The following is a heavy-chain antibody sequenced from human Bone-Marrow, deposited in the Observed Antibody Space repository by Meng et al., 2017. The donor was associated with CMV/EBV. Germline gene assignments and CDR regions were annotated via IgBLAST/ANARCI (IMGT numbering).Heavy chain of an antibody. D-gene: IGHD4-17*01. J-gene: IGHJ4*02. Sequence: ASVKVSCKASGYTFTSYYMHWVRQAPGQGLEWMGIINPSGGSTSYAQKFQGRVTMTRDTATSTVYMELSSLRSEDTAVYYCARDYGDYGAIDYWGQGTLVTVSS. CDR3: ARDYGDYGAIDY. CDR2: INPSGGST. V-gene: IGHV1-46*01. CDR1: GYTFTSYY.